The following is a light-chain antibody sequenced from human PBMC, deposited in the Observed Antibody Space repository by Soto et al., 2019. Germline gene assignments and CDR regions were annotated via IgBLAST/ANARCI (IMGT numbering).Light chain of an antibody. CDR1: SSDVGGYNY. V-gene: IGLV2-8*01. CDR2: EVS. J-gene: IGLJ1*01. CDR3: SSYAGSNTPYV. Sequence: QSALTQPPSASGSPGRSVTISCTGTSSDVGGYNYVSWYQQHPGKAPKLLIYEVSTRPSGVPDRFSGSKSGNTASLTVSGLQAEDEAEYYCSSYAGSNTPYVFGTGTKLTVL.